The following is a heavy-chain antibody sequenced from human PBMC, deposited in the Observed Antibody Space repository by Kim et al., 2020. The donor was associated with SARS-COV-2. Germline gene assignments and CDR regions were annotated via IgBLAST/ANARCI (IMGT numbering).Heavy chain of an antibody. CDR1: EFTFSSYE. J-gene: IGHJ4*02. Sequence: GGSLRLSCEASEFTFSSYEMYWVRQAPGKGLEWVSYVSGDGGTEYYADSVKGRFTISRDNAKNSLYLQMNSLRVEDTAVYHCARDQVYGTDYLDYWGQGTQVTVSS. CDR2: VSGDGGTE. D-gene: IGHD6-6*01. CDR3: ARDQVYGTDYLDY. V-gene: IGHV3-48*03.